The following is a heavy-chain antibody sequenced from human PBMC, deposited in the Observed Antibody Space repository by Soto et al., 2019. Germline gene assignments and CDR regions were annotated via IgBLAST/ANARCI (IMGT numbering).Heavy chain of an antibody. J-gene: IGHJ4*01. CDR2: IDHSGST. CDR3: ARAPKPITMIRKQPYYFDY. D-gene: IGHD3-10*01. Sequence: LSLTCAISGVSFSGFYWSWIRQPPGRGLEWIGEIDHSGSTKYNPPLKSRVTISVDTSKRQFSLNLRSVTAADTAVYYCARAPKPITMIRKQPYYFDYWGHGTLVTVSS. CDR1: GVSFSGFY. V-gene: IGHV4-34*01.